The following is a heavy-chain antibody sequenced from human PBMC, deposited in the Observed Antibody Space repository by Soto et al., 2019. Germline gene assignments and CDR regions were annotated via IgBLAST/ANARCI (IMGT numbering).Heavy chain of an antibody. CDR1: GYSYTSYW. V-gene: IGHV5-51*01. Sequence: PGESLKISCKGSGYSYTSYWVGWVRQMPGKGLEWMGFIYPGDSNTRYSPSLQGQVTISVDKSISTAYLQWSSLRATDTAMYYCARHAYDFWSGHPNPRYYYGMDVLGQGTTVTVSS. J-gene: IGHJ6*02. D-gene: IGHD3-3*01. CDR2: IYPGDSNT. CDR3: ARHAYDFWSGHPNPRYYYGMDV.